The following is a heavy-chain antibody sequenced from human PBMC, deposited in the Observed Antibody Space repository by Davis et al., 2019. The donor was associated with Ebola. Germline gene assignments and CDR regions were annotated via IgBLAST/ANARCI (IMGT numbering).Heavy chain of an antibody. Sequence: ASVKVSCKASGYTFTGHYMHWVRQAPGQGLEWMGWINPNSGGTNYAQKFQGRVTMTRETSISTPYMERCRLRSEDTAVYYCASVKRRPTGGWFDPWGQGKVVTVSS. J-gene: IGHJ5*02. D-gene: IGHD2/OR15-2a*01. CDR2: INPNSGGT. CDR3: ASVKRRPTGGWFDP. V-gene: IGHV1-2*02. CDR1: GYTFTGHY.